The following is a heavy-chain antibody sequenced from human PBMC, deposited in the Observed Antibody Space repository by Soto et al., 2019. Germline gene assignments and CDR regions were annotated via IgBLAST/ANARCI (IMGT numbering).Heavy chain of an antibody. CDR2: IRNKVDSYQT. D-gene: IGHD2-21*01. CDR3: CTHDARWGSCDY. V-gene: IGHV3-73*01. J-gene: IGHJ4*02. CDR1: GLPFRASA. Sequence: GGSRRLSCAVSGLPFRASAMPWARQAPGKGLEWVGRIRNKVDSYQTVYAAPGNGRFTISRDDSKNMAYLQMNSLTTEDTAVYYCCTHDARWGSCDYWGQGTRVTVSS.